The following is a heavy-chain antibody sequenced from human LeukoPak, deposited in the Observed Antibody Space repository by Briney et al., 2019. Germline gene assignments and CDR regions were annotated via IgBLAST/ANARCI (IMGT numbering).Heavy chain of an antibody. CDR3: ARHYYDSSGYYLFDY. V-gene: IGHV3-23*01. CDR2: VSGDGDRT. Sequence: GGSLRLSCAASGFTFSGYAMSWVRQAPGKGLEWVSSVSGDGDRTYYADSVKGRFTISRDNSKNTLYLQTNSLRAEDTAVYYCARHYYDSSGYYLFDYWGQGTLVTVSS. D-gene: IGHD3-22*01. J-gene: IGHJ4*02. CDR1: GFTFSGYA.